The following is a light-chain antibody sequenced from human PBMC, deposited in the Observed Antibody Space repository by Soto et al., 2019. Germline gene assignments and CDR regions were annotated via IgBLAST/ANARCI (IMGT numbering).Light chain of an antibody. CDR3: NSYTTSSAPV. CDR1: SSDIGAHDD. Sequence: QSVLTQPASVSGSPGQSITISCTGTSSDIGAHDDVSWYQQHPGKVPKLLIYGVTDRPSGISNRFSGSKSGNVASLTISGLQAEDEADYYCNSYTTSSAPVFGTGTKVTVL. J-gene: IGLJ1*01. V-gene: IGLV2-14*03. CDR2: GVT.